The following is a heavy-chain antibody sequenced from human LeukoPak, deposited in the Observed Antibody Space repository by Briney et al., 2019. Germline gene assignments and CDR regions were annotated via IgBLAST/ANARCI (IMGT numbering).Heavy chain of an antibody. CDR2: IYYSGST. J-gene: IGHJ4*02. D-gene: IGHD3-10*01. CDR3: AGEFGELSSFDY. V-gene: IGHV4-59*01. CDR1: GGSISSYY. Sequence: SETLSLTCTVSGGSISSYYWSWIRQPPGKGLEWIGYIYYSGSTNYNPSLKSRVTISVDTSKNQFSLKLSSVTAADTAVYYCAGEFGELSSFDYWGQGTLVTVSS.